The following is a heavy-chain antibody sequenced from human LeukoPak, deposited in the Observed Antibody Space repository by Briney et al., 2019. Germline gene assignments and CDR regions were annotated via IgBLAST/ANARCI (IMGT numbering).Heavy chain of an antibody. V-gene: IGHV1-2*02. CDR3: ARDKLGLGELSLYDQ. Sequence: ASVKVSCKASGYTFTNYYMHWVRQAPGQGLEWMGWVNPNSGDTNYAQKFQGRVTMTRDTSISTAYMELSRLRSDDTAMYYCARDKLGLGELSLYDQWGQGTLVTVFS. J-gene: IGHJ5*02. CDR1: GYTFTNYY. CDR2: VNPNSGDT. D-gene: IGHD3-16*02.